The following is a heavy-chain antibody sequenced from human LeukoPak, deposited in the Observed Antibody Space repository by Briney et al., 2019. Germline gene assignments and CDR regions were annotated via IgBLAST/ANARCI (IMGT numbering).Heavy chain of an antibody. V-gene: IGHV4-59*01. CDR1: GGSISSYY. D-gene: IGHD4-11*01. CDR3: ARETYSTASHNWFDP. J-gene: IGHJ5*02. CDR2: IYYSGST. Sequence: SETLSLTCTVSGGSISSYYWSWIRQPTGKGLEWIGYIYYSGSTNYNPSLKSRVTISVDTSKNQFSLKLSSVTAADTAVYYCARETYSTASHNWFDPWGQGTLVTVSS.